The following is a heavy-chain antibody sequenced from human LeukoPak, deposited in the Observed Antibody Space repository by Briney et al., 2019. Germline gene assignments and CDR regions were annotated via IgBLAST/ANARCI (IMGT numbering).Heavy chain of an antibody. V-gene: IGHV3-74*01. CDR3: ARVPSKGNYVIWAFDI. CDR1: GFTFSSYW. D-gene: IGHD4-11*01. CDR2: INSDGSST. Sequence: GGSLRLSCAASGFTFSSYWMHWVRQAPGKGLVWVSRINSDGSSTSYADSVKGRFTISRDNAKNTLYLQMNSLRAEDTAVYYCARVPSKGNYVIWAFDIWGQGTMVTVSS. J-gene: IGHJ3*02.